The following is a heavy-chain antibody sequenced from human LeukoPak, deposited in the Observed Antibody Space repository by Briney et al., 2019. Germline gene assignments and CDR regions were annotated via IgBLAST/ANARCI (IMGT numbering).Heavy chain of an antibody. J-gene: IGHJ3*02. CDR2: INHSGST. CDR1: GGSFSGYY. Sequence: SETLSLTCAVYGGSFSGYYWSWIRQPPGKGLEWIGEINHSGSTNYDPSLKSRVTISVDTSKNQFSLKLSSVTAADTAVYYCARLRGSGYYYRQHAFDIWGQGTMVTVSS. CDR3: ARLRGSGYYYRQHAFDI. V-gene: IGHV4-34*01. D-gene: IGHD3-22*01.